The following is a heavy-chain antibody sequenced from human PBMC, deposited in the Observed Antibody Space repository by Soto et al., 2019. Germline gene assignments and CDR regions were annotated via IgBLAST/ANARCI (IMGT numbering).Heavy chain of an antibody. J-gene: IGHJ4*02. CDR2: IIPILGIA. CDR3: ARDRPNMVRGVNDY. Sequence: QVQLVQSGAEVKKPGSSVKVSCKASGGTFSSYTISWVRQAPGQGLEWMGRIIPILGIANYAQKFQGRVTXXAXKXMSTAYMELSSLRSEDTAVYYCARDRPNMVRGVNDYWGQGTLVTVSS. V-gene: IGHV1-69*08. D-gene: IGHD3-10*01. CDR1: GGTFSSYT.